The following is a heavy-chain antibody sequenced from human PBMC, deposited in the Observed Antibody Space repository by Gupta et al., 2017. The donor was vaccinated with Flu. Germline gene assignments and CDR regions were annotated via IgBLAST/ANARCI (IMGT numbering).Heavy chain of an antibody. CDR2: ISGSGGST. V-gene: IGHV3-23*01. Sequence: EVQLLESGGGLVQPGGSLRLACAASAFTVSSYVMRWVRQAPGKGLGWVSAISGSGGSTYYADSVKGRFTISRDNSKNTLFLQMNSLRAEDTAVYYCAKKFTVSGTPYYFDYWGQGTLVTVAS. J-gene: IGHJ4*02. CDR1: AFTVSSYV. D-gene: IGHD3-10*01. CDR3: AKKFTVSGTPYYFDY.